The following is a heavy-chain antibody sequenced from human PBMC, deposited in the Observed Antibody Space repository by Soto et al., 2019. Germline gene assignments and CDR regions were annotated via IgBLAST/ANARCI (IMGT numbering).Heavy chain of an antibody. D-gene: IGHD6-13*01. CDR3: ARGTAAAGILYYYGMDV. V-gene: IGHV1-2*04. J-gene: IGHJ6*02. Sequence: QVQLVQSGAEVKKPGASVKVSCKASGYTFTGYYMHWVRQAPGQGLEWMGWINPNSGGTNYAQKFQGWVTMTRDTSISTAYMELSRLRSDGTAVYYCARGTAAAGILYYYGMDVWGQGTTVTVSS. CDR1: GYTFTGYY. CDR2: INPNSGGT.